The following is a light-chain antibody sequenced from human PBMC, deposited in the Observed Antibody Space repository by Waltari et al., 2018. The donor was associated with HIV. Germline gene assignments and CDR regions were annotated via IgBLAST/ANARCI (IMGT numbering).Light chain of an antibody. J-gene: IGKJ2*03. CDR2: GAS. CDR3: QQDDTSRGS. Sequence: EVVLTQSPGTLSLSPGERATLSCRASQSVSSSFLAWYEQKPGQAPRLLIYGASNRATGIPDRFSGSGSGTDFTLTINRLEPEDFAVYYCQQDDTSRGSFGQGTKLEIK. CDR1: QSVSSSF. V-gene: IGKV3-20*01.